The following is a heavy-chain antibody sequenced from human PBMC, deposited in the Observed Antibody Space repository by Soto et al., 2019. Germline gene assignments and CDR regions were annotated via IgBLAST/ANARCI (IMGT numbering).Heavy chain of an antibody. CDR3: AKVGPYDSGSYLFRYNWFGP. J-gene: IGHJ5*02. CDR1: GDSMSGYY. CDR2: IYYTGST. V-gene: IGHV4-59*01. D-gene: IGHD3-10*01. Sequence: PSETLSLTCTVSGDSMSGYYWTWFRQPPGKGLEWIGYIYYTGSTKYNPSLKSRVTVSLDTSKNQFSLILNSLTAADTAVYYCAKVGPYDSGSYLFRYNWFGPWGTGTLVTVSS.